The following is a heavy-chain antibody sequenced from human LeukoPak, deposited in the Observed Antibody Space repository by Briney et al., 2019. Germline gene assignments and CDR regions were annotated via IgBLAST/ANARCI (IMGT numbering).Heavy chain of an antibody. D-gene: IGHD2/OR15-2a*01. CDR2: VHLDGRT. V-gene: IGHV4-4*02. CDR3: AREGGPFRPLDD. Sequence: SETLSLTCGVSGGSISSTNRWTWVRQPPGKGLEWIGEVHLDGRTNYNPSLQSRLTMSVDFSENHISLKLTSVTAADTAVYYCAREGGPFRPLDDSGPGTLVTVSS. CDR1: GGSISSTNR. J-gene: IGHJ4*02.